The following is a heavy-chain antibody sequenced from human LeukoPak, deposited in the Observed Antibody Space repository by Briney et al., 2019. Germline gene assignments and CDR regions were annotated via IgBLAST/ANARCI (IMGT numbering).Heavy chain of an antibody. J-gene: IGHJ4*02. Sequence: ASVKVSFKGSGYTFTNYGIRWGGQAPGQRVEGMGWIRAYNGNTNYAQKLQGRVTMTTDTSTSTAYMELRSLRSDDTAVYYCARDEYSSSLSVPLPSDYWGQGTLVTVSS. CDR2: IRAYNGNT. D-gene: IGHD6-6*01. CDR3: ARDEYSSSLSVPLPSDY. V-gene: IGHV1-18*01. CDR1: GYTFTNYG.